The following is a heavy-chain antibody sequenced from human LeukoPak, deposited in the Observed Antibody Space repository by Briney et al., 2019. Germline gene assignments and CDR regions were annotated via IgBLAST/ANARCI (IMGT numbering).Heavy chain of an antibody. CDR3: ARDGYWSMWGSGFDY. V-gene: IGHV3-21*01. CDR2: ISSSSSYI. Sequence: GGSLRLSCAASVFTFSSYSMNWVRQAPGKGLEWVSSISSSSSYIYYADSVKGRFTISRDNSKNTLYLQMNSLRAEDTAVYYCARDGYWSMWGSGFDYWGQGTLVTVSS. CDR1: VFTFSSYS. J-gene: IGHJ4*02. D-gene: IGHD2-8*02.